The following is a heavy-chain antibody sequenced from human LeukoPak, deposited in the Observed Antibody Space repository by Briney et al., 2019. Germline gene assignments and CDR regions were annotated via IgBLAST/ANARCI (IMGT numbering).Heavy chain of an antibody. CDR1: GITLSNHG. D-gene: IGHD1-26*01. J-gene: IGHJ6*03. V-gene: IGHV3-23*01. CDR2: IGGSGDTT. CDR3: AKDPTGWEQGYMDV. Sequence: GSLRLSCAVSGITLSNHGMSWVRQAPGKGLEWVSVIGGSGDTTYYADSVKGRFTISRDNSKNTLYLQMNSLGAEDTAVYYCAKDPTGWEQGYMDVWGKGTTVTVSS.